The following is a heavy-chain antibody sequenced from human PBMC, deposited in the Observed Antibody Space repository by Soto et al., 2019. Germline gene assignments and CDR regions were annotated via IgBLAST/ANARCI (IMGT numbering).Heavy chain of an antibody. J-gene: IGHJ6*02. V-gene: IGHV4-31*03. CDR2: IYYSGTT. D-gene: IGHD2-21*01. CDR3: AASCVACGGFNYSGMDV. CDR1: GGSISSGGYY. Sequence: QVQLQESGPGLVKPSQTLSLTCTVSGGSISSGGYYWYWIRQHPGKGLEWIGYIYYSGTTYYNPYRKSRVTISVDTSKNQFSLKLSSVTAADTAVYYCAASCVACGGFNYSGMDVWGQGTTVTVSS.